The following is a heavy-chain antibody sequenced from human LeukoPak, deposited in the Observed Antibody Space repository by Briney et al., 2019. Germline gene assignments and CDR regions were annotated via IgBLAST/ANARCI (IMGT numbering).Heavy chain of an antibody. V-gene: IGHV3-7*03. D-gene: IGHD1-1*01. CDR2: IKEDGSEK. Sequence: GGSLRLSCAASGFTFRSYWMSWVRQAPGKGLEWVANIKEDGSEKYYVDSVKGRFTISRDSAKSSLYLQMNSLRVEDTAVYYCARDHNHGSDYWGQGTLVTVSS. CDR1: GFTFRSYW. CDR3: ARDHNHGSDY. J-gene: IGHJ4*02.